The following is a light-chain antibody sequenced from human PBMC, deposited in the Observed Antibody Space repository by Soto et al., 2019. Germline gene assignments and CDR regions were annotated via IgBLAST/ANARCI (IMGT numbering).Light chain of an antibody. CDR1: QSISTY. CDR2: GAS. V-gene: IGKV1-39*01. J-gene: IGKJ1*01. CDR3: QQSYSTPWT. Sequence: DIQMTQSPSSLSASVGDRVTITCQASQSISTYLNWYQQKPGKAPKLLIYGASSLQSGVPSRFTGSGSGTDFTLTISSLQPADFATYHCQQSYSTPWTFGQGTKVEIK.